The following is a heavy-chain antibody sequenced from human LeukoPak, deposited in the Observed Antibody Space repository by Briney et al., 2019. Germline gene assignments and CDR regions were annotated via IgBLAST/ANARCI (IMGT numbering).Heavy chain of an antibody. CDR1: GFTFSSYA. J-gene: IGHJ1*01. CDR3: ARDNLGYGDYVRECFQH. D-gene: IGHD4-17*01. Sequence: GGSLRLSCAASGFTFSSYAMHWVRQAPGKGLEWVANIKQDGSEKYYVDSVKGRFTISRDNAKNSLYLQMNSLRAEDTAVYYCARDNLGYGDYVRECFQHWGQGTLVTVSS. V-gene: IGHV3-7*01. CDR2: IKQDGSEK.